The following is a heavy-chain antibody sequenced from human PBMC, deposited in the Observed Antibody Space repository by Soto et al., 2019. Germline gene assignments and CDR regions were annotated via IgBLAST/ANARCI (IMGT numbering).Heavy chain of an antibody. V-gene: IGHV3-11*01. CDR1: GFTFSDYY. J-gene: IGHJ4*02. D-gene: IGHD6-13*01. CDR2: ISMGGSSI. CDR3: ARGAAAGGNFDY. Sequence: RLSCAASGFTFSDYYMNWIRQPAGKGLEWLSSISMGGSSIHYADSVKGPFTISRDNARNSLAMQMNSLRAADTAVYYCARGAAAGGNFDYWGQGTLVTVSS.